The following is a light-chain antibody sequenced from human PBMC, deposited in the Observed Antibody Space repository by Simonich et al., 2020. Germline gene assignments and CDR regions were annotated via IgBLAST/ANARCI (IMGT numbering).Light chain of an antibody. V-gene: IGLV6-57*01. J-gene: IGLJ3*02. CDR3: QAYDSSNQV. CDR1: SGSIASNY. CDR2: EDN. Sequence: NFMLTQPHSVSESPGKTVTISCTRSSGSIASNYVQWYQQRPGSSPTTVIYEDNQRPSGVPVLFSGSIDSSSNSASLTISGLKTEDEADYYCQAYDSSNQVFGGGTKLTVL.